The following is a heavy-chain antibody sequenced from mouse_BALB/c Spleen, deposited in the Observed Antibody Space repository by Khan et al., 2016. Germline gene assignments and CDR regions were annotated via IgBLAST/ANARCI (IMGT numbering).Heavy chain of an antibody. CDR2: INTYSGES. Sequence: QIQLVQSGPELMKPGKTVKISCKASGYTFTNYGMNWVKQAPGKGLKWMGWINTYSGESTYADDFKGRFAFSLDTSANTAYLQINNLKYEDTATYVCAIYRYDYGSCRYFDVWGAGTTVTVSS. D-gene: IGHD1-1*01. J-gene: IGHJ1*01. CDR1: GYTFTNYG. V-gene: IGHV9-3-1*01. CDR3: AIYRYDYGSCRYFDV.